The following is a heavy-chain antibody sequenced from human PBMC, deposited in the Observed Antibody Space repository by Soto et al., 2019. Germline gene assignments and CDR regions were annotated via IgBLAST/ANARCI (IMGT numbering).Heavy chain of an antibody. CDR3: AREEDYYGSGSYYNKYNWFDP. Sequence: QVQLQESGPGLVKPSETLSLTCTVSGGSISSYYWSWIRQSAGKGLEWIGRIYSYGTINYNPSLKSRVTVSVDTSKNQVSLKLTSVTAADTAVYYCAREEDYYGSGSYYNKYNWFDPWGQGTLVTVSS. D-gene: IGHD3-10*01. J-gene: IGHJ5*02. CDR2: IYSYGTI. CDR1: GGSISSYY. V-gene: IGHV4-4*07.